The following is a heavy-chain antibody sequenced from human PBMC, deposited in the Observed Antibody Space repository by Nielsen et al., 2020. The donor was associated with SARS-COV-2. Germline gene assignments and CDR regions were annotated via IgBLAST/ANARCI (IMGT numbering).Heavy chain of an antibody. D-gene: IGHD1-1*01. Sequence: GESLKISCAASGFTVSSNYMSWVRQAPGKGLEWVSVIYSGGSTYYADSVKGRFTISRDNSKNTLYLQMNSLRAEDTAVYYCARGQAGTTVAPFDYWGQGTLVTVSS. CDR3: ARGQAGTTVAPFDY. J-gene: IGHJ4*02. CDR1: GFTVSSNY. V-gene: IGHV3-53*01. CDR2: IYSGGST.